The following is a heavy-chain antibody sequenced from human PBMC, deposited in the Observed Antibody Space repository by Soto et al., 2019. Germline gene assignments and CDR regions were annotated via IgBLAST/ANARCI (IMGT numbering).Heavy chain of an antibody. CDR3: ARGATITIFPVVTYYYGMDV. D-gene: IGHD3-3*01. Sequence: ASVKVSCKASGYTFTGYYMHGVRQAPGQGLEWMGWINPNSGGTNYAQKFQGRVTMTRDTSISTAYMELSRLRSDDTAVYYCARGATITIFPVVTYYYGMDVLGQGTTVTVCS. CDR1: GYTFTGYY. J-gene: IGHJ6*02. CDR2: INPNSGGT. V-gene: IGHV1-2*02.